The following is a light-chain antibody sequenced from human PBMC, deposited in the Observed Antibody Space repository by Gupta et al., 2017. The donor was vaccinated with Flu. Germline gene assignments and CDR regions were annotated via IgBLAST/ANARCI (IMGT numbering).Light chain of an antibody. CDR1: QSIVGW. J-gene: IGKJ4*01. Sequence: TLSPSVGARITITCLVSQSIVGWLPWYQQKPGKAPKLLIYQVSSGESGVPSRFSGSGSGTEFTLTISRLQPDDFANYFCQQDNNCSFAFGRGTKVDIK. CDR3: QQDNNCSFA. V-gene: IGKV1-5*03. CDR2: QVS.